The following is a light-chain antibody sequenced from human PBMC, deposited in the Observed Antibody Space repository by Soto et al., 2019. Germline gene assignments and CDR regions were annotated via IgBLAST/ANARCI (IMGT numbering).Light chain of an antibody. CDR1: SSDIGTYNL. J-gene: IGLJ1*01. Sequence: QSALTQPASVSGSPGQSITISCTGTSSDIGTYNLVSWYQHYPGKAPKLMIYEGIKRPSGVSNHFSGSKSGNTAFLTISGLQAEDEADYYCCSYAGSGTDNYVFGSGTKVTVL. CDR3: CSYAGSGTDNYV. V-gene: IGLV2-23*01. CDR2: EGI.